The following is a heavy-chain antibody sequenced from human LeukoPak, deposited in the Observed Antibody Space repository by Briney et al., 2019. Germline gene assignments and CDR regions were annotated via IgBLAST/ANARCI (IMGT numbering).Heavy chain of an antibody. J-gene: IGHJ4*02. CDR2: ISGSGGSA. CDR3: AKAHLKAAAIAVAGRPFDY. V-gene: IGHV3-23*01. CDR1: GFTFSSYA. D-gene: IGHD6-19*01. Sequence: GGSLRLSCAPSGFTFSSYAMSWVRQAPGEGLEWVSTISGSGGSANYADSVKGRFTISRANSKNTLYLQMNSLRAEDTAVYYCAKAHLKAAAIAVAGRPFDYWGQGTLVTVSS.